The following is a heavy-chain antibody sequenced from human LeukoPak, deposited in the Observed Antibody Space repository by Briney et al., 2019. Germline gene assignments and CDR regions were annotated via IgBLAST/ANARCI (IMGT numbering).Heavy chain of an antibody. V-gene: IGHV3-73*01. CDR3: TRLAGVDI. CDR1: GLTFSGSA. J-gene: IGHJ3*02. Sequence: GGSLRLSCAASGLTFSGSAMHWVRQASGKGLERVGRIRSKANSYATAYAASVKGRFTISRDDSKNTAYLQMNSLKTEDTPVYYCTRLAGVDIWGQGTMVTVSP. CDR2: IRSKANSYAT. D-gene: IGHD6-25*01.